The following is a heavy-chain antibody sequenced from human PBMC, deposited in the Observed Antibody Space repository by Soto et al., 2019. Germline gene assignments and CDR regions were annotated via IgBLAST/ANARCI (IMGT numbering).Heavy chain of an antibody. J-gene: IGHJ6*03. D-gene: IGHD2-2*01. CDR3: ARGQSDIVVVPAAEEYYYYYYMDV. CDR2: INHSGST. Sequence: PSETLSLTCAVYGGSFSSYYWSWIRQPPGKGLEWIGEINHSGSTNYNPSLKSRVTISVDTSKNQFSLKLSSVTAADTAVYYCARGQSDIVVVPAAEEYYYYYYMDVWGKGTTVTVSS. CDR1: GGSFSSYY. V-gene: IGHV4-34*01.